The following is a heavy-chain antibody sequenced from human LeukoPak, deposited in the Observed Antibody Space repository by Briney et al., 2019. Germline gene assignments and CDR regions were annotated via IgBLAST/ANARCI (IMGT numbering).Heavy chain of an antibody. CDR1: GFTFDDYA. CDR3: AGVDAAMPDAFDI. D-gene: IGHD5-18*01. V-gene: IGHV3-9*01. CDR2: INSDGSST. J-gene: IGHJ3*02. Sequence: PGGSLRLSCAASGFTFDDYAMHWVRQAPGKGLEWVSGINSDGSSTSYADSVKGRFTISRDNAKNALYLQMDSLRADDTAVYYCAGVDAAMPDAFDIWGQGTTVTVSS.